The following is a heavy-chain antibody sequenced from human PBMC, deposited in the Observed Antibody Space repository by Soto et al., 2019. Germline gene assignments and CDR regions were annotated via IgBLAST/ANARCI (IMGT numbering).Heavy chain of an antibody. CDR1: GFTFRSYG. D-gene: IGHD3-3*01. CDR3: AKDVLRFLEWLAFYGMDV. J-gene: IGHJ6*02. V-gene: IGHV3-30*18. CDR2: ISYDGSNK. Sequence: QVQLVESGGGVVQPGRSLRLSCAASGFTFRSYGMHWVRQAPGKGLEWVAVISYDGSNKYYADSVKGRFTISRDNSKNTLYLQMNSLRAEDTAVYYCAKDVLRFLEWLAFYGMDVWGQGTTVTVSS.